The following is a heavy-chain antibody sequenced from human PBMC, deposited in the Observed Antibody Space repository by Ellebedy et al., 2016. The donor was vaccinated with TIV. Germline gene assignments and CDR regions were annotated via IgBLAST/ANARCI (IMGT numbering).Heavy chain of an antibody. Sequence: PGGSLRLSCAVSGDSLSRSSYYWGWFRQPPGKGLEWIGNIYYSGDTDYNPSLKSRATMSFDTSKNQFSLNLRSVTAADTAVYYCARNPPTYNWVDSWGQGILVTVSS. V-gene: IGHV4-39*01. CDR2: IYYSGDT. J-gene: IGHJ5*01. CDR1: GDSLSRSSYY. CDR3: ARNPPTYNWVDS.